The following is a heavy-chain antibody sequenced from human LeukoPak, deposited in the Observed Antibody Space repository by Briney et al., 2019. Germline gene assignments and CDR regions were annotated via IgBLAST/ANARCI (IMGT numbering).Heavy chain of an antibody. D-gene: IGHD2-2*01. CDR2: ISSSSNNI. Sequence: GGSLRLSCAASGFTFSTYTMNWVREAPGKGLEWVSSISSSSNNINYADSVKGRFTISRDNAMNSVHLQMNSLRVEDTAVYYCARGYQRPDYWGQGTLITVSS. V-gene: IGHV3-21*01. CDR1: GFTFSTYT. CDR3: ARGYQRPDY. J-gene: IGHJ4*02.